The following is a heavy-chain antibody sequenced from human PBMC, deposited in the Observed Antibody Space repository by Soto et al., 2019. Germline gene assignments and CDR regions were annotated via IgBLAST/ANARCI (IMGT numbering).Heavy chain of an antibody. J-gene: IGHJ5*02. CDR2: IKQDESEK. V-gene: IGHV3-7*01. CDR3: ARDITGTPLGWFDP. CDR1: GFTFSSYW. Sequence: PGGSLRLSCAASGFTFSSYWMSWVRQAPGKGLEWVANIKQDESEKYYVDSVKGRFTISRDNAKNSLYLQMNSLRAEDTAVYYCARDITGTPLGWFDPWGQGTLVTVSS. D-gene: IGHD1-20*01.